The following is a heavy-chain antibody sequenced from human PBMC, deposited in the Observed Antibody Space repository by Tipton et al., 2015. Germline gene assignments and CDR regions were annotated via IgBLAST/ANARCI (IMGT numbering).Heavy chain of an antibody. J-gene: IGHJ3*02. CDR1: GGSISSGDYY. D-gene: IGHD2-8*01. CDR3: ARRVRNGVLDI. V-gene: IGHV4-30-4*01. Sequence: LRLSCTVSGGSISSGDYYWIWIRQPPGKGLEWIGYIYNSGLTYYSPSLQSRVTISIDTSKNQFSLQLNSVTPEDTAVFYCARRVRNGVLDIWGRGTVVTASS. CDR2: IYNSGLT.